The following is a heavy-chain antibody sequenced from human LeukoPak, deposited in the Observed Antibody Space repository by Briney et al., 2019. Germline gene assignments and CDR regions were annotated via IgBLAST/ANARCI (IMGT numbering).Heavy chain of an antibody. J-gene: IGHJ3*02. CDR2: IYYSGST. CDR3: ASPDETETGTDAFDI. V-gene: IGHV4-39*01. Sequence: KTSETLSLTCTVSGGSISSYYWGWIRQPPGKGLEWIGSIYYSGSTYYNPSLKSRVTISVDTSKNQFSLKLSSVTAADTAVYYCASPDETETGTDAFDIWGQGTMVTVSS. CDR1: GGSISSYY. D-gene: IGHD7-27*01.